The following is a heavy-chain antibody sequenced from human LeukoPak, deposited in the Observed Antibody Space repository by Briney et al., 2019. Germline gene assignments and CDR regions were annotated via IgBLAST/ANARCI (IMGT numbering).Heavy chain of an antibody. D-gene: IGHD1-14*01. J-gene: IGHJ4*02. CDR2: IYYSGST. V-gene: IGHV4-61*01. CDR3: ARGRNDFDY. CDR1: GGSISSSSYY. Sequence: SETLSLTCTVSGGSISSSSYYWSWIRQPPGKGLEWIGYIYYSGSTNYNPSLKSRVTISVDTSKNQFSLKLSSVTAADTAVYYCARGRNDFDYWGQGTLVTVSS.